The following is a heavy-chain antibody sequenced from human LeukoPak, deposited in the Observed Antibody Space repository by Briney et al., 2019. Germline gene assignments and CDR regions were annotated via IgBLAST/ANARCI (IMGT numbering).Heavy chain of an antibody. CDR2: IYVGGST. Sequence: SETLSLTCTVSDGSISYYYWSWIRQPAGKGLEWVGRIYVGGSTNYSPSLKSRVSMSLDKSKNQLSLKLISVSAADTAVYYCARWHMNSQDVWGRGTAVTVS. D-gene: IGHD4-23*01. J-gene: IGHJ6*02. CDR3: ARWHMNSQDV. V-gene: IGHV4-4*07. CDR1: DGSISYYY.